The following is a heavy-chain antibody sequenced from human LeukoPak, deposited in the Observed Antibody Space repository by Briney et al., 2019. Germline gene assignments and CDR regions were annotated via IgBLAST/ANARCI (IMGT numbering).Heavy chain of an antibody. CDR3: ARNASTGYFDY. J-gene: IGHJ4*02. Sequence: SETLSLTCGVSGNSVSNTYYWGWLRQPPGKGLEWIGSIYNSGSTYYNPSLKSRVTISVDTSKNQFSLKLSSVTAADTAVYYCARNASTGYFDYWGQGTLVTVSS. CDR1: GNSVSNTYY. CDR2: IYNSGST. D-gene: IGHD3-16*01. V-gene: IGHV4-38-2*01.